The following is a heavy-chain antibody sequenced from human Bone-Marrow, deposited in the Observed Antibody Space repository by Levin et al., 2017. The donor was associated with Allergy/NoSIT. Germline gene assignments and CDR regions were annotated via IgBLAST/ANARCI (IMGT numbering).Heavy chain of an antibody. J-gene: IGHJ4*02. Sequence: GGSLRLSCTASGFTFSSYWMAWVRQAPGKGLEWVANIKHDGSEGHHVGSVRGRFTISRDNAKKSLYLQMNSLRAEDTAVYYCVRDCGGDCYSYWGQGTLVSVSS. CDR2: IKHDGSEG. D-gene: IGHD2-21*02. CDR1: GFTFSSYW. CDR3: VRDCGGDCYSY. V-gene: IGHV3-7*01.